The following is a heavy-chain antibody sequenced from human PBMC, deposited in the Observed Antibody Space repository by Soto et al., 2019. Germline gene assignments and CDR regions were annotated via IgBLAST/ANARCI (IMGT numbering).Heavy chain of an antibody. CDR2: ISYDGSNK. CDR3: XRDNRITIFGVVTPPGY. J-gene: IGHJ4*02. Sequence: GGSLRLSCPASGFTFSSYAMHWVRQAPGKGLEWVAVISYDGSNKYYADSVKGRFTISRDNSKNTLYLQMNSLRAEDTAVYYCXRDNRITIFGVVTPPGYWGQGTLVTVSS. CDR1: GFTFSSYA. V-gene: IGHV3-30-3*01. D-gene: IGHD3-3*01.